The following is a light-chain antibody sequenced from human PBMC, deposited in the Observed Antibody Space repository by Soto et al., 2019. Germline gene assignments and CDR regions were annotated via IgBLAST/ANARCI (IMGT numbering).Light chain of an antibody. CDR2: AAS. CDR3: QQYGSSPRT. V-gene: IGKV3-20*01. Sequence: EVVLTQSPGTLSLSPGEGATLSCRASQIVTSNYLAWYQQKPGQAPGLLIYAASSRATGIPDRFGGSGSGTDFTLTISRLEPEDFAVYYCQQYGSSPRTFGPGTKLEIK. J-gene: IGKJ2*01. CDR1: QIVTSNY.